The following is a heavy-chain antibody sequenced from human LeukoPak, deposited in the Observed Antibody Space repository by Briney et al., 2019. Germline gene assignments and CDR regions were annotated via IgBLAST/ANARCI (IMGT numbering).Heavy chain of an antibody. J-gene: IGHJ5*02. CDR3: AKGSTGTTGGWFDP. CDR1: GLTLSSHA. V-gene: IGHV3-23*01. CDR2: IGGSGVMT. D-gene: IGHD1-1*01. Sequence: GGSLRLSCAGSGLTLSSHAMSWVSQAPGKRLEWVSSIGGSGVMTYYADPVKGRFTISRDNSKNALYLQMNSLRAEDTAVYYCAKGSTGTTGGWFDPWGQGTLLIVSS.